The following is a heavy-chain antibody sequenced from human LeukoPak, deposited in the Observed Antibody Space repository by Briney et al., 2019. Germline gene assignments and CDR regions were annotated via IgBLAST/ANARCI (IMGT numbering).Heavy chain of an antibody. J-gene: IGHJ6*02. Sequence: ASVKVSCKASGYSFNNFGFSWVRQAPGQGLEWMGWINPNSGGTNYAQKFQGRVTMTRDTSISTAYMELSRLRSDDTAVYYCARDSEDSPSNDRKWVRVRGPYDGMDVWGQGTTVTVSS. D-gene: IGHD3-10*01. V-gene: IGHV1-2*02. CDR2: INPNSGGT. CDR3: ARDSEDSPSNDRKWVRVRGPYDGMDV. CDR1: GYSFNNFG.